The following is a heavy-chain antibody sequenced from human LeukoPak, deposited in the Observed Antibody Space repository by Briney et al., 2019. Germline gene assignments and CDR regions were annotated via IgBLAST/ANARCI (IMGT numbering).Heavy chain of an antibody. V-gene: IGHV4-39*01. CDR1: GGSISHSSYY. CDR2: IYYSGST. CDR3: ARPSTSRIVGAAFDI. J-gene: IGHJ3*02. D-gene: IGHD2-2*01. Sequence: KPSETLSLTCTVSGGSISHSSYYWGWIRQPPGKGLEWIGSIYYSGSTYYSPSLKSRVTISVDTSKNQFSLKLSSVTAADTAVYYCARPSTSRIVGAAFDIWGQGTMVTVSS.